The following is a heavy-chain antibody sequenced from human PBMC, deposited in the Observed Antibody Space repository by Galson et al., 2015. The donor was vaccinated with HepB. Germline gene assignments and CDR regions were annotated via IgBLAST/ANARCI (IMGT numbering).Heavy chain of an antibody. Sequence: SLRLSCAASGFNFAHYGMHWVRQAPGKGLEWVAFVSNDGSKKYYGDFVRGRFTISRDNSQNTVSLQLNSLRLEDSGVYYCAKEGRWRSAAADHFHHWGQGTLVTVSS. J-gene: IGHJ4*02. CDR3: AKEGRWRSAAADHFHH. V-gene: IGHV3-30*18. D-gene: IGHD2-2*01. CDR1: GFNFAHYG. CDR2: VSNDGSKK.